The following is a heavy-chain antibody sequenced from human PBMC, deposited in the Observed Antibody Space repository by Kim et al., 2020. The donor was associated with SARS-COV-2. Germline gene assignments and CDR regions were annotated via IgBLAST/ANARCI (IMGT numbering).Heavy chain of an antibody. V-gene: IGHV3-74*01. CDR3: ARRQFTSGWYYFDY. CDR1: GFTFSSHW. D-gene: IGHD6-19*01. Sequence: GGSLRLSCAASGFTFSSHWMHWVRQAPGKGLVWVSRINSDGSTTSYGDSVKGRFTISRDNAKNTLYLQMNILRAEDTAVYYCARRQFTSGWYYFDYWGQGTLLTVSS. J-gene: IGHJ4*02. CDR2: INSDGSTT.